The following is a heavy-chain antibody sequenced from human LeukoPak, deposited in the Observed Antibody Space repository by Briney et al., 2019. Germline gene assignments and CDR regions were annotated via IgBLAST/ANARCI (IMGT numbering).Heavy chain of an antibody. D-gene: IGHD1-26*01. CDR3: ARERVGAAPFDY. CDR1: GYTFTSYY. J-gene: IGHJ4*02. V-gene: IGHV1-46*01. Sequence: ASVKVSCKASGYTFTSYYMHWVRQAPGQGLEWMGIINPSGGSTSYAQKFQGRVTMTRDTSTSTVCMELSSLRSEDTAVYYCARERVGAAPFDYWGQGTLVTVSS. CDR2: INPSGGST.